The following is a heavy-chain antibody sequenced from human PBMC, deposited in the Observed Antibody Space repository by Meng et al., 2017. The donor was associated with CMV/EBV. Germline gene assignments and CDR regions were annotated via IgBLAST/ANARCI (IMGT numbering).Heavy chain of an antibody. CDR2: IYYSGST. V-gene: IGHV4-30-4*08. J-gene: IGHJ4*02. D-gene: IGHD1-14*01. CDR1: GGSISSGDYY. CDR3: ARVTSRVAGAFDY. Sequence: QVQLQERGPGTVKPSQTPSLTGTVAGGSISSGDYYWSWIRQPPGKGLEWIGYIYYSGSTYYNPSLKSRVTISVDTSKNQFSLKLSSVTAADTAVYYCARVTSRVAGAFDYWGQGTLVTVSS.